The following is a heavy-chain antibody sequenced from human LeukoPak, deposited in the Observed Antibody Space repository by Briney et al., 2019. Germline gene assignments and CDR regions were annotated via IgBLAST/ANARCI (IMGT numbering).Heavy chain of an antibody. D-gene: IGHD3-22*01. CDR3: AREDSSGAFDI. J-gene: IGHJ3*02. V-gene: IGHV3-48*03. CDR2: ISSSGGII. Sequence: GGSLRLSCAASGFTFSSYEMNWVHQAPGKGLEWVAYISSSGGIIYYADSVKGRFTISRDNAKNSLYLQMNSLRAEDTAVYYCAREDSSGAFDIWGQGTMVTVSS. CDR1: GFTFSSYE.